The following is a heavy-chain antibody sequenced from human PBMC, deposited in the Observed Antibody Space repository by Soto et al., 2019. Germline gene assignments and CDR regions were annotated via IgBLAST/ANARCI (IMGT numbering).Heavy chain of an antibody. J-gene: IGHJ5*02. Sequence: QVQLVQSGAEVKKPGASVKVSCRASGYTFTGYYIHWERQAPGQGLEWMGWINPTSGDTNYAQKFQGRVTMTRDTSIYTALMGLSRLTFDETAVYYCAGHNGYGAWFEPWGRGTLVTVS. CDR3: AGHNGYGAWFEP. V-gene: IGHV1-2*02. CDR1: GYTFTGYY. CDR2: INPTSGDT. D-gene: IGHD5-12*01.